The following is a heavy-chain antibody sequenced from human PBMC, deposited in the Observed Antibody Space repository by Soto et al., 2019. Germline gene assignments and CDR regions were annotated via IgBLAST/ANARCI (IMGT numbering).Heavy chain of an antibody. CDR3: EMEYCSATSCYKDY. D-gene: IGHD2-2*02. CDR1: GGTFSSYT. J-gene: IGHJ4*02. V-gene: IGHV1-69*02. CDR2: IIPILGIA. Sequence: QVQLVQSGAEVKKPGSSVTVSCKASGGTFSSYTISWVRQAPGQGLEWMGRIIPILGIANYAQKFQGRVTISSDKSTSTAYMELSSLRSEDTAVYYCEMEYCSATSCYKDYWGQGTLVTVSS.